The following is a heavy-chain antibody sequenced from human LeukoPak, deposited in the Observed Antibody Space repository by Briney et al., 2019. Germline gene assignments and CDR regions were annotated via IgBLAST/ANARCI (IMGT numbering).Heavy chain of an antibody. Sequence: GGSLRLSCAASGFTFSTSWMHWVRQTPGKGLVWVSRINTDGSTTTYADSVKGRFTISRDNAENAPYLEMNSLRAEDTAVYYCASSVFASGSLWGQGTLVTVSS. J-gene: IGHJ1*01. V-gene: IGHV3-74*01. CDR3: ASSVFASGSL. D-gene: IGHD3-10*01. CDR1: GFTFSTSW. CDR2: INTDGSTT.